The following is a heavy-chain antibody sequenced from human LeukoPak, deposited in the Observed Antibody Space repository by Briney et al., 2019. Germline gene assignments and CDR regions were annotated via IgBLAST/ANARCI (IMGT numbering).Heavy chain of an antibody. Sequence: GGSLRLSCAASGFTFSNFWVSWVRQAPGKGLEWVANIKQDGSEKDYVESVKGRFTISRDNAKDSLYLQMNSLRAEDTAVYYCARDRAAIRYWGQGTLVTVSS. D-gene: IGHD2-2*02. CDR1: GFTFSNFW. CDR2: IKQDGSEK. J-gene: IGHJ4*02. CDR3: ARDRAAIRY. V-gene: IGHV3-7*01.